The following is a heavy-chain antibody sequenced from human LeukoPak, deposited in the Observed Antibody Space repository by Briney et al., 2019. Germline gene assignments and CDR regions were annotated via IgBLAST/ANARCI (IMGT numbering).Heavy chain of an antibody. CDR1: GFTFSNAW. Sequence: GGSLRLSCAASGFTFSNAWRSWVRQAPGKGLEWVGRIKSKTDGGAKDYAAPVKGRFTISRDDSKNTLYLQMNSLKTEHAAVYYCTADGDALGAFDIWGQGTMVTVSS. CDR3: TADGDALGAFDI. D-gene: IGHD4-17*01. CDR2: IKSKTDGGAK. J-gene: IGHJ3*02. V-gene: IGHV3-15*01.